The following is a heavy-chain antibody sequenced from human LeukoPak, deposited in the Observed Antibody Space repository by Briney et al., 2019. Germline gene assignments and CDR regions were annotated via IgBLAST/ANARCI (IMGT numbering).Heavy chain of an antibody. CDR1: GYTFTSYD. CDR3: ARSSAWAHFDN. Sequence: ASAKVSCKASGYTFTSYDIIWVRQATGQGLEWMGWMSPNTGYTGYAHQFQGRITMTRNTAISTAYMDLSSLNSQDTAVYYCARSSAWAHFDNWGQGTLVSVSS. D-gene: IGHD2-15*01. V-gene: IGHV1-8*01. J-gene: IGHJ4*02. CDR2: MSPNTGYT.